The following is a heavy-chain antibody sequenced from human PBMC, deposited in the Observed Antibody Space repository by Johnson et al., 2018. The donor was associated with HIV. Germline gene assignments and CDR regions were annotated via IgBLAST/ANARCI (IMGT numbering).Heavy chain of an antibody. D-gene: IGHD6-13*01. Sequence: VQLVESGGGLVQPGGSLRLFCAASGFTFSNYDMHWVRQATGKGLEWVSAIGTAGDTYYPGSVKGRFTISRENAKNSLYLQMNSLRVEDTAVYYCAKELAADGVDAFDIWGQGTMVTVS. J-gene: IGHJ3*02. CDR2: IGTAGDT. V-gene: IGHV3-13*04. CDR1: GFTFSNYD. CDR3: AKELAADGVDAFDI.